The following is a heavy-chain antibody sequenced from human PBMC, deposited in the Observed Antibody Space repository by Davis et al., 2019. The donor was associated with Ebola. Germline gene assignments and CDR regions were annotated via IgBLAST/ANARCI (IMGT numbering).Heavy chain of an antibody. CDR3: ARERTEFFTLYYYYGMDV. J-gene: IGHJ6*02. D-gene: IGHD2/OR15-2a*01. CDR1: GFTFGDYA. V-gene: IGHV3-30-3*01. Sequence: GGSLRLSCTASGFTFGDYAMHWVRQAPGKGLEWVAVISYDGSNKYYADSVKGRFTISRDNSKNTLYLQMNSLRAEDTAVYYCARERTEFFTLYYYYGMDVWGQGTTVTVSS. CDR2: ISYDGSNK.